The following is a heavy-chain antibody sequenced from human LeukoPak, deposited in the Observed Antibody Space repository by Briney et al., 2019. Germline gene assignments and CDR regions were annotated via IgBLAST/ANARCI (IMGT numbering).Heavy chain of an antibody. J-gene: IGHJ3*02. D-gene: IGHD1-26*01. Sequence: PGGSLRLSCAASGFTFSSYSINWVRQASGQGLEWVSSISSSSSYIYYADSVKGRFSISRDNAKNSLYLQMNSLRAEDTSVYYCATERSYCESPEGSVGAFDIWGPGTMVTVSS. V-gene: IGHV3-21*01. CDR1: GFTFSSYS. CDR2: ISSSSSYI. CDR3: ATERSYCESPEGSVGAFDI.